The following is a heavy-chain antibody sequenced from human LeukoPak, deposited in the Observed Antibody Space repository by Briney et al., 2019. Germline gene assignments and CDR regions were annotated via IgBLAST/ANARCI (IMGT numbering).Heavy chain of an antibody. Sequence: PSETLSLTCAVYGGSFSGYYWSWIRQPPGKGLEWIGEINHSGSTNYNPSLKSRVTISVDTSKNQFSLKLSSVTAADTAVYYCARGRITMVQGVSIGYFDYWGQGTLVTVSS. J-gene: IGHJ4*02. CDR1: GGSFSGYY. CDR3: ARGRITMVQGVSIGYFDY. CDR2: INHSGST. V-gene: IGHV4-34*01. D-gene: IGHD3-10*01.